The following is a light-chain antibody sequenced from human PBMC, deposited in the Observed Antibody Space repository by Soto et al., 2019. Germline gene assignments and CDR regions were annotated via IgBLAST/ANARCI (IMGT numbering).Light chain of an antibody. J-gene: IGKJ1*01. CDR2: GAS. V-gene: IGKV3-15*01. CDR3: QQYNNWPRT. Sequence: ETVLTQSPATVSLSPGDRATLPCRASQSVSSNKLAWYQQKLGQAPRVLIYGASTRATGIPARFTGSGSGTEFILTITSLQSEDSAVYYCQQYNNWPRTFGQGTKVDTK. CDR1: QSVSSN.